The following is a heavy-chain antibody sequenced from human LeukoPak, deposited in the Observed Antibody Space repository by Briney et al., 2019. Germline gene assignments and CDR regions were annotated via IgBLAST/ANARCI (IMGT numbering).Heavy chain of an antibody. CDR2: IYYSGST. CDR3: ARVPNSGSYYSWTGKFDY. Sequence: SETLSLTCTVSGGSISSSSYYWGWIRQPPGKGLEWIGSIYYSGSTYYNPSLKSRVTISVDTSKNQFSLKLSSATAADTAVYYCARVPNSGSYYSWTGKFDYWGQGTLVTVSS. V-gene: IGHV4-39*07. D-gene: IGHD1-26*01. J-gene: IGHJ4*02. CDR1: GGSISSSSYY.